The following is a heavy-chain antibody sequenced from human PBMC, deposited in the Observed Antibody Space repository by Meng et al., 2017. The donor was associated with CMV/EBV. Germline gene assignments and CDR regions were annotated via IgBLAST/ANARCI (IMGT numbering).Heavy chain of an antibody. V-gene: IGHV3-7*01. CDR2: IKQDGSEK. J-gene: IGHJ6*02. CDR1: GFTFSSYW. D-gene: IGHD6-13*01. CDR3: AREVRDSSSWGYGMDV. Sequence: GESLKISCAASGFTFSSYWMSWVRQAPGKGLEWVANIKQDGSEKYYVDSVKGRFTISRDNAKNPLYLQMNSLRAEDTAVYYCAREVRDSSSWGYGMDVWGQGTTVTVSS.